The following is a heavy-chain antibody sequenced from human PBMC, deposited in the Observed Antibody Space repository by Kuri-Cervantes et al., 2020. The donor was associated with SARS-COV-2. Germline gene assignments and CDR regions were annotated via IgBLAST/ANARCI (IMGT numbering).Heavy chain of an antibody. V-gene: IGHV4-34*01. CDR2: INHSGST. CDR1: GGSFSGYY. D-gene: IGHD2-8*01. J-gene: IGHJ4*02. Sequence: SETLSLTCAVYGGSFSGYYWSWIRQPPGKGLEWIGEINHSGSTNYNPSLKSRVTISVDTSKNQFSLKLSSVTAEDTAVYYCARDSEGYCTNGVCPTMYYFDYWGQGTLVTVSS. CDR3: ARDSEGYCTNGVCPTMYYFDY.